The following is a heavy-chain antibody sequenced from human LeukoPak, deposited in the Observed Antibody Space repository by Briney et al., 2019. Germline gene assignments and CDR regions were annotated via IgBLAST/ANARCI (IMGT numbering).Heavy chain of an antibody. CDR2: IYPGDSDT. D-gene: IGHD3-22*01. CDR1: GYSFTSYW. CDR3: ARGVPYYYDSSGYYYVAWFDY. Sequence: GESLKISCKGSGYSFTSYWIGWVRQMPGKGLEWMGIIYPGDSDTRYSPSFQGQVTISADKSISTAYLQWSSLKASDTAMYYCARGVPYYYDSSGYYYVAWFDYWDQGTLVTVSS. V-gene: IGHV5-51*01. J-gene: IGHJ4*02.